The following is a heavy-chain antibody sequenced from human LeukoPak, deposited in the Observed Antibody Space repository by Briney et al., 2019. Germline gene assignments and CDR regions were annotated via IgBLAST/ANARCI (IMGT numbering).Heavy chain of an antibody. D-gene: IGHD4-17*01. CDR2: ISGSGVST. V-gene: IGHV3-23*01. CDR1: GFSFHSYA. Sequence: GGSLRLSYAASGFSFHSYAMTWVRQAPGEGLEWVAGISGSGVSTHYADSVKGRFTISRDNSKNTLHVQMNSLKAEDTAVYYCAKKIDYGALDACDIWGQGTMVTVSS. CDR3: AKKIDYGALDACDI. J-gene: IGHJ3*02.